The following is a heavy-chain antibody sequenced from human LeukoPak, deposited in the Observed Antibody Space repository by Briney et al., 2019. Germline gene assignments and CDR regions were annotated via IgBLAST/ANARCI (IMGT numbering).Heavy chain of an antibody. CDR1: GFTFSSYA. Sequence: GGSLRLSCAASGFTFSSYAMHWVRQAPGEGLEWVAVISYDGSNKYYADSVKGRFTISRDNSKNTLYLQMNSLRAEDTAVYYCARDTSSSCYVAGYFDYWGQGTLVTVSS. CDR3: ARDTSSSCYVAGYFDY. D-gene: IGHD6-13*01. CDR2: ISYDGSNK. J-gene: IGHJ4*02. V-gene: IGHV3-30-3*01.